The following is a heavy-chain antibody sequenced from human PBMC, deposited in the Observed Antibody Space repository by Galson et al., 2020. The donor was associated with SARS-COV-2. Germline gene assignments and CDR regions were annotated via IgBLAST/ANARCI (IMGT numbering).Heavy chain of an antibody. V-gene: IGHV3-48*01. CDR2: ISSSSSTI. J-gene: IGHJ6*02. Sequence: GGSLRLSCAASGFTFSSYSMNWVRQAPGKGLEWVSYISSSSSTIYYADSVKGRFTISRDNAKNSLYLQMNSLRAEDTAVYYCARDMSSGWYWAFYGMDVWGQGTTVTVSS. D-gene: IGHD6-19*01. CDR3: ARDMSSGWYWAFYGMDV. CDR1: GFTFSSYS.